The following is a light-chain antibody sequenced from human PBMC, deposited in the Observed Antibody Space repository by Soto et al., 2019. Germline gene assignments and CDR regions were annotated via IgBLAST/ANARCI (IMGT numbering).Light chain of an antibody. CDR3: QQSYFTPWT. J-gene: IGKJ1*01. V-gene: IGKV1-39*01. CDR2: DAS. Sequence: DILMTQSPSSLSASVGDRVTITCRASQTINSYLNWYQQKPGKAPNLLIYDASTLQSGVPSRFSGSGSGTDFTLTISSLQPEDFATYHCQQSYFTPWTFGRGTRVEIK. CDR1: QTINSY.